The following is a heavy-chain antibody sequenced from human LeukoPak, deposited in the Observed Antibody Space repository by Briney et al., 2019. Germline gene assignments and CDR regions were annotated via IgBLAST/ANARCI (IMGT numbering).Heavy chain of an antibody. D-gene: IGHD6-25*01. V-gene: IGHV4-4*07. CDR3: AREGGGPRWLDP. Sequence: SETLSLTCTVSGDSIRNYYWSWIRQPAEKGLEWIGRINTSGNSNYNPSLGSRVTMSVDTSKNQFSLNLSSVTAADTAVYYCAREGGGPRWLDPWGQGPLVTVSS. J-gene: IGHJ5*02. CDR2: INTSGNS. CDR1: GDSIRNYY.